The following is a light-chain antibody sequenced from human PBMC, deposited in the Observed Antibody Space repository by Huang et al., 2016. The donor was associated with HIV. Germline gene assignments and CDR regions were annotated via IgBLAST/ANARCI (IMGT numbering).Light chain of an antibody. CDR3: QQYDDFPLT. CDR1: QDITNY. V-gene: IGKV1-33*01. J-gene: IGKJ4*01. CDR2: DAS. Sequence: DIQMTQSPSSLSASVGDRVTITCQASQDITNYLNWYQQKPGKAPKLLMYDASIVETGVPSRFSGSKSGTHFTFTISSLQPEDIATYYCQQYDDFPLTFGGGTKVEI.